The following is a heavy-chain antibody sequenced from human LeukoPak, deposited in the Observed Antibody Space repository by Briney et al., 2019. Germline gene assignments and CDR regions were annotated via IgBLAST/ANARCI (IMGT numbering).Heavy chain of an antibody. V-gene: IGHV4-59*01. CDR3: ARWAYGMDV. J-gene: IGHJ6*02. CDR1: GGSISSYY. CDR2: IYYSGST. Sequence: SETLSLTCTVSGGSISSYYWSWIRQPPGKGLEWIGYIYYSGSTNYNPSLKSRVTMSVDTSKNQFSLKLSSVTAADSAAYYCARWAYGMDVWGQGTTVTVSS.